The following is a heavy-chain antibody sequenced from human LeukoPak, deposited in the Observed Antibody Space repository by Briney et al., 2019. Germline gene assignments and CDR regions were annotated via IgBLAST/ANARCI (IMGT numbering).Heavy chain of an antibody. CDR3: ARSKAAGHYYYYYGMDV. V-gene: IGHV1-18*01. D-gene: IGHD6-13*01. CDR1: GYTFTSYG. J-gene: IGHJ6*02. Sequence: ASVKVSCKASGYTFTSYGISWVRQAPGQGLEWMGWISAYNSNTNYAQKLQGRVTMTTDTSTSTAYMELRSLRSDDTAVYYCARSKAAGHYYYYYGMDVWGQGTTVTVSS. CDR2: ISAYNSNT.